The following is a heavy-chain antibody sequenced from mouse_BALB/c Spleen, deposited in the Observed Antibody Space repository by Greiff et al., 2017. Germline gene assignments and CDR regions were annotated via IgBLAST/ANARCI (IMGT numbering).Heavy chain of an antibody. CDR2: INSNGGNT. D-gene: IGHD4-1*01. CDR1: GFIFSSYG. J-gene: IGHJ4*01. Sequence: EVKLVESGGGLVKPGGSLKLSCAASGFIFSSYGMSWVRQTPDKRLELVATINSNGGNTYYPDSVKGRFTISRDNANNTLYLQMSSLKSEDTAMYYCARVGRPGYAMDNWGQGTSVTVSS. V-gene: IGHV5-6-3*01. CDR3: ARVGRPGYAMDN.